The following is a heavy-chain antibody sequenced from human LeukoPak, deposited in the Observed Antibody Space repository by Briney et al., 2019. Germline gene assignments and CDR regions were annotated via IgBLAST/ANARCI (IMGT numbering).Heavy chain of an antibody. D-gene: IGHD5-18*01. V-gene: IGHV3-30*18. Sequence: PGGSLKLSCAASGFTFSSYGMHWVRQAPGKGLEWVAVISYDGSNKYYADSVKGRFTISRDNSKNTLYLQMNSLRAEDTAVYYCAKESADTAMVSPFDYWGQGTLVTVSS. CDR3: AKESADTAMVSPFDY. CDR1: GFTFSSYG. CDR2: ISYDGSNK. J-gene: IGHJ4*02.